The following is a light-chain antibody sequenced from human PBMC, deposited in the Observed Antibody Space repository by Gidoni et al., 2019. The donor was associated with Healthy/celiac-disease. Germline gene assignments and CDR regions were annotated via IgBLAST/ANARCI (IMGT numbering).Light chain of an antibody. J-gene: IGKJ4*01. CDR3: QQSYSTHLT. CDR1: QSISSY. Sequence: DIQMTPSPSSLSASVGDRVTITCRASQSISSYLNCYQQKPGKAPKLLIYAASSVQSGVPSRFSGSGSGTDFTLSISSLQPEDFANCYCQQSYSTHLTFGGGTKVEIK. CDR2: AAS. V-gene: IGKV1-39*01.